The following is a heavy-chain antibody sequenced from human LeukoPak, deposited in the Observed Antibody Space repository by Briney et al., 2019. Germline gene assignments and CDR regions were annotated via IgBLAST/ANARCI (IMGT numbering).Heavy chain of an antibody. D-gene: IGHD6-19*01. CDR3: ARTYSSGWYYGY. CDR1: GGSFSSYY. J-gene: IGHJ4*02. Sequence: SETLSLTCTVSGGSFSSYYWSWIRQPPGKGLEWIGYISYSGSTNYNPSLKSRVTISVDTSKRQFSLRLSSVTAANTAVYYCARTYSSGWYYGYWGQGTLVTVSS. V-gene: IGHV4-59*08. CDR2: ISYSGST.